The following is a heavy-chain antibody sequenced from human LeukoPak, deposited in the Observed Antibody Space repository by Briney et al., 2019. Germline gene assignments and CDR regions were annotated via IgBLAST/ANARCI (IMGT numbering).Heavy chain of an antibody. Sequence: PSETLSLTCSVSGGSISSYFWSWIRQPAGKGLEWIGRIYPSGSTNYNPSLKSRVIISVDTSKNHFSLKLSSLTAADTAVYYCARHRGSGYPYFDYWGQGTLVTVSS. CDR3: ARHRGSGYPYFDY. CDR2: IYPSGST. D-gene: IGHD3-22*01. V-gene: IGHV4-4*07. J-gene: IGHJ4*02. CDR1: GGSISSYF.